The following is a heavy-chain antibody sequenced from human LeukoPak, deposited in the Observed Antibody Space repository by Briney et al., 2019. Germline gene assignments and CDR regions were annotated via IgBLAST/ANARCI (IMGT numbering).Heavy chain of an antibody. J-gene: IGHJ4*02. CDR1: GYSISSGYY. CDR2: IYHSGST. D-gene: IGHD6-19*01. V-gene: IGHV4-38-2*01. Sequence: SETLSLTCAVSGYSISSGYYWGWIRQPPGKGLEWIGSIYHSGSTYYNPSLKSRVTISVDTTKNQLSLKLSSVTAADTAVYYCARVGSGWYRGYFDYWGQGTLVTVSS. CDR3: ARVGSGWYRGYFDY.